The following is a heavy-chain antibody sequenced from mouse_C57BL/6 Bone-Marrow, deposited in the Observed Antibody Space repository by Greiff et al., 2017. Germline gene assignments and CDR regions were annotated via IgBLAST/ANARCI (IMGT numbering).Heavy chain of an antibody. CDR3: ARGWDVAY. J-gene: IGHJ3*01. V-gene: IGHV5-4*03. D-gene: IGHD4-1*01. CDR1: GFTFSSYA. CDR2: ISDGGSYT. Sequence: EVKLQESGGGLVKPGGSLKLSCAASGFTFSSYAMSWVRQTPEKRLEWVATISDGGSYTYYPDNVKGRFTISRDNAKNNLYLQMSNLKSEDTAMYYCARGWDVAYWGQGTLVTVSA.